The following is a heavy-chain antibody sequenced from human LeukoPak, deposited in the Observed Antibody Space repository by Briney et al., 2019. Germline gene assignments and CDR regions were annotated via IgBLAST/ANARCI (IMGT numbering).Heavy chain of an antibody. CDR3: ARGPAYCGGDCFDY. CDR1: GYTFTGYY. V-gene: IGHV1-2*02. Sequence: ASVKVSCKASGYTFTGYYMHWVRQAPGQGLEWMGWINPNSGGTNYAQKFQGRVTMTRDTSISTAYMELSRLRSDDTAVYYCARGPAYCGGDCFDYWGQGTLVTVSS. D-gene: IGHD2-21*01. J-gene: IGHJ4*02. CDR2: INPNSGGT.